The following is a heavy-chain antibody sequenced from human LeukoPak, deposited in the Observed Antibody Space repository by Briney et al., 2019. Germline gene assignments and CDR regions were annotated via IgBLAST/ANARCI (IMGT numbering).Heavy chain of an antibody. J-gene: IGHJ4*02. Sequence: GRSLRLSCASSGFTFSSYGMHWVRQAPGKGLDGVAVISYDGSNKYYADSVQGRFTISRDNSKNTLYLQMNSLRAEDTAVYYCGKDQGAANDYWGQGTLVTVSS. CDR2: ISYDGSNK. CDR1: GFTFSSYG. V-gene: IGHV3-30*18. D-gene: IGHD5-18*01. CDR3: GKDQGAANDY.